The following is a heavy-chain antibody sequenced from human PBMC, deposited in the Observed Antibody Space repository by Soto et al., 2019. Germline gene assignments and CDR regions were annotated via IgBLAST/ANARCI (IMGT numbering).Heavy chain of an antibody. CDR2: ISAYNGNT. CDR1: GYTFTSYG. CDR3: ARDFGIAAAGTAGDY. J-gene: IGHJ4*02. V-gene: IGHV1-18*01. Sequence: ASVKVSCKAPGYTFTSYGISWVRQAPGQGLEWMGWISAYNGNTNYAQKLQGRVTMTTDTSTSTAYMELRSLRSDDTAVYYCARDFGIAAAGTAGDYWGQGTLVTVSS. D-gene: IGHD6-13*01.